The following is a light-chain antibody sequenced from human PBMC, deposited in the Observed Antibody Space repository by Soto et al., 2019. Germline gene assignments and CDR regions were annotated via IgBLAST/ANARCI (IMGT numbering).Light chain of an antibody. V-gene: IGKV3-15*01. J-gene: IGKJ4*01. CDR3: QQYDDWLRLT. CDR1: QNIYSN. Sequence: IMMTQSPASLSVSPGERATLSCRASQNIYSNIAWYQQRPGQAPRLLIYRASTRATGVPARFSGSQSGTEFTLTISSLLSEDFAVYFCQQYDDWLRLTFGGGTKVDIK. CDR2: RAS.